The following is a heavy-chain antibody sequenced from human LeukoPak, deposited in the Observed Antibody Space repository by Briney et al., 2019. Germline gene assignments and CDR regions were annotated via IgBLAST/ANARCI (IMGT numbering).Heavy chain of an antibody. CDR3: AKVGYSSGWFGSP. CDR1: GFTFSSYT. J-gene: IGHJ5*02. Sequence: GGSLRLSCAASGFTFSSYTMNWVRQAPGKGLEWVSAISGSGGSTYYADSVKGRFTISRDNSKNTLYLQMNSLRAEDTAVYYCAKVGYSSGWFGSPWGQGTLVTVSS. D-gene: IGHD6-19*01. CDR2: ISGSGGST. V-gene: IGHV3-23*01.